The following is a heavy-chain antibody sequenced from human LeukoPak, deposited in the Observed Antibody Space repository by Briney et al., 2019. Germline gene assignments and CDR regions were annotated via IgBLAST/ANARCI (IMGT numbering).Heavy chain of an antibody. J-gene: IGHJ4*02. CDR1: GFTFSSYE. CDR3: ARVVNCGGDCYSIDY. V-gene: IGHV3-48*03. Sequence: GGSLRLSCPASGFTFSSYEMNGVRQPPGRGREGVSYISGSGSTIYYADSVKGRFTISRDNAKNSLYLQMNSLRAEDTAVYDCARVVNCGGDCYSIDYWGQGTLVTVSS. CDR2: ISGSGSTI. D-gene: IGHD2-21*02.